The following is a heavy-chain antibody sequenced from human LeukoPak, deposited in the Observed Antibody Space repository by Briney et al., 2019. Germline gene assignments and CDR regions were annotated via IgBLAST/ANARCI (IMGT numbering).Heavy chain of an antibody. CDR1: GVSLTDYY. CDR2: VSPDGYS. Sequence: PSETLSLTCAVSGVSLTDYYWSWLRQSPGKGLEGIGEVSPDGYSKYNPSLKSRLSMSVDRSENQWSLRLSSVTAADTAIYYCARIRCGSGPEICYNHWAQGTLVTVSS. D-gene: IGHD2-8*01. V-gene: IGHV4-34*01. CDR3: ARIRCGSGPEICYNH. J-gene: IGHJ5*02.